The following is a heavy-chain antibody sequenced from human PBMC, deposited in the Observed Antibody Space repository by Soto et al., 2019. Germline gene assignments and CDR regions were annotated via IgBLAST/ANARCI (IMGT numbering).Heavy chain of an antibody. V-gene: IGHV2-5*02. J-gene: IGHJ4*02. Sequence: QITLKESGPTLAKPTQTLTLTCTLSGFSVSSRGVGVGWIRQPPGKALEWLALIYWDDDKRFSPSLKSRLTITKDTSKNHVVRTMTNVDLVDTGTYYCVHSQAVTSYYLGYWGQVALVTVAS. D-gene: IGHD4-17*01. CDR3: VHSQAVTSYYLGY. CDR1: GFSVSSRGVG. CDR2: IYWDDDK.